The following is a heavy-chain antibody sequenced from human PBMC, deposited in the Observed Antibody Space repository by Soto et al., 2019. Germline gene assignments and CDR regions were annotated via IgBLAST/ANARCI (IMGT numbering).Heavy chain of an antibody. CDR2: IYYSGST. CDR1: GGSISSYY. V-gene: IGHV4-59*01. J-gene: IGHJ4*02. Sequence: SETLSLTCTVSGGSISSYYWSWIRQPPGKGLEWIGYIYYSGSTNYNPSLKSRVTISVDTSKNQFSLKLSSVTAADTAVYYCARGAFGVAIDYWGQGTLVTVSS. D-gene: IGHD3-3*01. CDR3: ARGAFGVAIDY.